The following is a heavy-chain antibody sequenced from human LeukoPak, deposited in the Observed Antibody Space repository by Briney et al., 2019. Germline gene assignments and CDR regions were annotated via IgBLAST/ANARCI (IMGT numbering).Heavy chain of an antibody. CDR2: IYSSSSDGST. CDR3: VRDNPALQD. D-gene: IGHD1-14*01. V-gene: IGHV3-66*01. Sequence: GGSLRLSCAASGFSVSTNHMNWVRQSPGKGLEWVSLIYSSSSDGSTYYADSVKGRFTISRDNLKNTLYLQMNSLSVDDTAIYYCVRDNPALQDWGQGTLVTVSS. J-gene: IGHJ1*01. CDR1: GFSVSTNH.